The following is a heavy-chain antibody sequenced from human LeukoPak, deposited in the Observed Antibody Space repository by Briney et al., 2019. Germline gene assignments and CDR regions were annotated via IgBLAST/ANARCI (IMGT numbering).Heavy chain of an antibody. J-gene: IGHJ3*01. CDR1: GFTVSRNY. CDR3: AKTVGDYVRSALGF. Sequence: PGGSLRLSCVASGFTVSRNYMNWVRQAPGKGLEWVSVIYSGGSTFYADSVKGRFTISRDESKNTVYLQMNSLRAEDTAVFYCAKTVGDYVRSALGFWGQGTMVTVSS. CDR2: IYSGGST. D-gene: IGHD4-17*01. V-gene: IGHV3-66*01.